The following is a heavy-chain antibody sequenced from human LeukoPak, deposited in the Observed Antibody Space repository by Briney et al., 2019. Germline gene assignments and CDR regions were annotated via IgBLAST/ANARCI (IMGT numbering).Heavy chain of an antibody. Sequence: ASVKVSCKASGYTFTSYGISWVRQAPGQGLEWMGWISAYNGNTNYAQKLQGRVTMTTDTSTSTAYMELRSLRSDDTAVYYCARDTASPTVVGSEIDYWGQGTLVTVSS. CDR3: ARDTASPTVVGSEIDY. D-gene: IGHD2-21*01. J-gene: IGHJ4*02. V-gene: IGHV1-18*01. CDR1: GYTFTSYG. CDR2: ISAYNGNT.